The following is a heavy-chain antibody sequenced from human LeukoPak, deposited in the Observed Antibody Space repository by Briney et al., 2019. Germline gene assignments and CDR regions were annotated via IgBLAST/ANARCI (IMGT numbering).Heavy chain of an antibody. Sequence: SETLSLTCTVSGGSISTSYWNWVRQPPGKGLEWIGYILYSGSTNYNPSLKSRVTISVDTSKNQFSLKLSSVTAADTAVYYCARDHGWFDPWGQGTLVTVSS. CDR3: ARDHGWFDP. CDR1: GGSISTSY. J-gene: IGHJ5*02. CDR2: ILYSGST. V-gene: IGHV4-59*01.